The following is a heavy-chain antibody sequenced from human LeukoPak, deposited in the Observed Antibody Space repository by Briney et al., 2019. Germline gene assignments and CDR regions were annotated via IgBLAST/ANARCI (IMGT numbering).Heavy chain of an antibody. J-gene: IGHJ3*01. CDR1: GYSISSGYY. D-gene: IGHD5-24*01. Sequence: SETLSLTCTVSGYSISSGYYWGWIRQPPGKGLEWIGSIYHSGSTYYNPSLKSRVTISVDTSKNQFSLNLKSVTAADTAVYYCARNGYNPVAYDFWGPGTVVTVSS. CDR3: ARNGYNPVAYDF. CDR2: IYHSGST. V-gene: IGHV4-38-2*02.